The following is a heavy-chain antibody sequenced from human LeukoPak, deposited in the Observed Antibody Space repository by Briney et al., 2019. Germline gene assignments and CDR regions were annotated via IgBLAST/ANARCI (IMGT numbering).Heavy chain of an antibody. CDR2: INSDGSTT. J-gene: IGHJ4*02. CDR1: GFTFSSYW. CDR3: AKGFVSSGWYFSPFDY. D-gene: IGHD6-19*01. Sequence: PGGSLRLSCAASGFTFSSYWMHWVRQAPGKGLVWVSRINSDGSTTNYADSVKGRFTISRDNSKNTLYLQINSLRAEDTAVYYCAKGFVSSGWYFSPFDYWGQGTLVTVSS. V-gene: IGHV3-74*01.